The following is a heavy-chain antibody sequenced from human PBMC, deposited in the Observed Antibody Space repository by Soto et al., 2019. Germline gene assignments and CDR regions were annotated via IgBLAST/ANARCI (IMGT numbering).Heavy chain of an antibody. CDR2: ISSSSSTI. J-gene: IGHJ4*02. V-gene: IGHV3-48*01. Sequence: EVQLVESGGGLVQPGGSLRLSCAASGFTFSSYSMNWVRQAPGKGLEWVSYISSSSSTIYYADSVKGRFTISRDNAKNSLYLQRNSLRAEDTAVYYCARDRIAAAVYWGQGTLVTVSS. CDR3: ARDRIAAAVY. CDR1: GFTFSSYS. D-gene: IGHD6-13*01.